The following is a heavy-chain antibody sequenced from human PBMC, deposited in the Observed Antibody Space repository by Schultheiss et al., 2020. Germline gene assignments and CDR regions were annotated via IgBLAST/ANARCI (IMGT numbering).Heavy chain of an antibody. D-gene: IGHD2-2*01. CDR1: GGSISSGGYY. Sequence: SQTLSLTCTVSGGSISSGGYYWSWIRQHPGKGLEWIGYIYYSGSTYYNPSLKSRVTISVDTSKNQFSLKLSSVTAADTAVYYCARDGIVVVPAPGTKNWFDPWGQGTLVTVSS. V-gene: IGHV4-31*03. J-gene: IGHJ5*02. CDR3: ARDGIVVVPAPGTKNWFDP. CDR2: IYYSGST.